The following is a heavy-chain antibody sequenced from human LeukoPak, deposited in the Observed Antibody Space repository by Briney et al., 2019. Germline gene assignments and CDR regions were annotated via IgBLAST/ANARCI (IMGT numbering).Heavy chain of an antibody. CDR3: ASRYCSGGSCRTYFDY. V-gene: IGHV4-4*02. Sequence: PSETLSLTCAVSGGSISSSNWWSWVRQPPGKGLEWIGEIYHSGSTNYNPSLKSRVTISVDKSKNQFSLKLSSVTAADTAVYYCASRYCSGGSCRTYFDYWGQGTLATASS. CDR2: IYHSGST. J-gene: IGHJ4*02. CDR1: GGSISSSNW. D-gene: IGHD2-15*01.